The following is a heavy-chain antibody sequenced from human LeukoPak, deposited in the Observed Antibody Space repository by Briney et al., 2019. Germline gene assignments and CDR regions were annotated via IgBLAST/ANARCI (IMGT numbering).Heavy chain of an antibody. D-gene: IGHD2-21*01. CDR3: VRELPPVVQYYFDH. CDR1: GFTFSDYG. J-gene: IGHJ4*02. V-gene: IGHV3-33*01. Sequence: PGRSLRLSCAASGFTFSDYGMHWVRQAPGEGLEWVAVIWYDGSNIYYADSVKGRFTISRDNSRNTLYLQMNSLRAEDTAVYYCVRELPPVVQYYFDHWGPGTLVTVSS. CDR2: IWYDGSNI.